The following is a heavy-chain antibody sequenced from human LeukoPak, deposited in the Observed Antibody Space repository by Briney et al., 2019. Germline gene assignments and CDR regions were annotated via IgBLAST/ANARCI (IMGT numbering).Heavy chain of an antibody. V-gene: IGHV3-74*01. CDR3: TRVFVGDEYSSSGY. J-gene: IGHJ4*02. CDR1: GFTFSSYW. D-gene: IGHD6-13*01. CDR2: INSDGSST. Sequence: GGSLSLSCAASGFTFSSYWMSWVRQAPGKGLVWVSRINSDGSSTTYADSVKGRFTISRDNAKNTLYLQMNSLKVEDTAVYYCTRVFVGDEYSSSGYWGQGTLVTVSS.